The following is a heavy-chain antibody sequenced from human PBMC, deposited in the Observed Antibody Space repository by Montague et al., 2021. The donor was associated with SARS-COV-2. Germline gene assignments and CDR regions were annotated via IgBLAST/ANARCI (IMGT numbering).Heavy chain of an antibody. J-gene: IGHJ5*02. CDR1: GFTISSYY. CDR3: ARDSGGSSPEDWLGFDP. CDR2: IYYSGRT. Sequence: LRLSCAASGFTISSYYWSWIRQPPGKGLEWIGYIYYSGRTNYDPSLKSRVTISVDTSKNQFSLKLSSVTAADTAVYYCARDSGGSSPEDWLGFDPWGQGTLVTVSS. D-gene: IGHD2-15*01. V-gene: IGHV4-59*01.